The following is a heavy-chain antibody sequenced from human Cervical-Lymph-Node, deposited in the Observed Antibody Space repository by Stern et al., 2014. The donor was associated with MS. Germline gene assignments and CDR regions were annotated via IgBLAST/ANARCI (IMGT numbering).Heavy chain of an antibody. CDR3: ARDAYNWNDVHYYGMDV. Sequence: VQLVQSGGGLVKPGGSLRLSCAASGFTFSDYYMSWIRQASGKGLEGVSYISSSGGTIYHADSVKGRFTISRDNTKNSLYLQMNSLRAEDTAVYYCARDAYNWNDVHYYGMDVWGQGTTVTVSS. J-gene: IGHJ6*02. V-gene: IGHV3-11*01. CDR1: GFTFSDYY. CDR2: ISSSGGTI. D-gene: IGHD1-20*01.